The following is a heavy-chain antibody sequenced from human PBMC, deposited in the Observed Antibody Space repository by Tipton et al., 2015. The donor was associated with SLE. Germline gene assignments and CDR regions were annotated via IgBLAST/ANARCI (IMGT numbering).Heavy chain of an antibody. CDR3: ARGSSSGWNDY. V-gene: IGHV4-34*01. CDR1: GGSFSGYY. D-gene: IGHD6-19*01. Sequence: TLSLTCAVYGGSFSGYYWSWIRQPPGKGLEWIGEINHSGSTNYNPSLKSRVTISVDTSKNQFSLKLSSVTAADTAVYYCARGSSSGWNDYWGQGPLVTVSS. CDR2: INHSGST. J-gene: IGHJ4*02.